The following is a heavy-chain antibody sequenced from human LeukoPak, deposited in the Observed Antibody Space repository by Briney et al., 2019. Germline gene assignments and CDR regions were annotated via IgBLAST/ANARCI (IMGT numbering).Heavy chain of an antibody. Sequence: PGGSLRLSCAASGFTFSSYSMNWVRQAPGKGLEWVSYISSSSSTIYYADSVKGRFTISRDNAKNSLYLQMNSLRAEDTAVYYCARRTIAAAADYDWFDPWGQGTLVTVSS. CDR1: GFTFSSYS. CDR2: ISSSSSTI. D-gene: IGHD6-13*01. J-gene: IGHJ5*02. V-gene: IGHV3-48*04. CDR3: ARRTIAAAADYDWFDP.